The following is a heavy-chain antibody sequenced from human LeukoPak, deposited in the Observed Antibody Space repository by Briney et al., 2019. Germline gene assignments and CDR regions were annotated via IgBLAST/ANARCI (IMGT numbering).Heavy chain of an antibody. CDR2: ISTSSSCI. Sequence: GGSLRLSCAASGFTFSSYSMNWVRQAPGKGLEWVSSISTSSSCIYYADSVKGRFTISRDNAENSLYLQMNSLRAEDTAVYYCARDETPSYHDSSSYSPDAFDIWGQGTLVTVSS. CDR3: ARDETPSYHDSSSYSPDAFDI. V-gene: IGHV3-21*01. CDR1: GFTFSSYS. D-gene: IGHD3-22*01. J-gene: IGHJ3*02.